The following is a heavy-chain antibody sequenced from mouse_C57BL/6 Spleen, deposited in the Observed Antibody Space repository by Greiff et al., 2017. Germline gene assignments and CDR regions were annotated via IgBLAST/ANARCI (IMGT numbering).Heavy chain of an antibody. Sequence: QVQLQQPGAELVKPGASVKLSCKASGYTFTSYWMQWVKQRPGQGLEWIGEIDPSDSYTNYNQKFKGKATLTVDTSSSTAYMQLSSLTSEDSAVYYCARGGLRDAMDYWGQGTSVTGSS. CDR3: ARGGLRDAMDY. J-gene: IGHJ4*01. CDR1: GYTFTSYW. V-gene: IGHV1-50*01. D-gene: IGHD2-4*01. CDR2: IDPSDSYT.